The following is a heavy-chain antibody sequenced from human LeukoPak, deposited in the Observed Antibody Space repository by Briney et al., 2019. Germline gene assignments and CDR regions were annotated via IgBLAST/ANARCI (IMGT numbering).Heavy chain of an antibody. CDR2: ISGSGGST. Sequence: QSGGSLRLSCAASGFTFSSYAMSWVRQAPGKGLEWVSAISGSGGSTYYADSVKGRFTISRDNSKNTLYLQMNSLRAEDTAVYYCARDRSGNSGLFDYWGQGTLVTVSS. CDR3: ARDRSGNSGLFDY. CDR1: GFTFSSYA. D-gene: IGHD4-23*01. J-gene: IGHJ4*02. V-gene: IGHV3-23*01.